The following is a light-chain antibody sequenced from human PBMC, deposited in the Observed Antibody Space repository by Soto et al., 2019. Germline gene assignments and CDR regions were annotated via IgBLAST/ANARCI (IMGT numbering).Light chain of an antibody. J-gene: IGKJ4*01. V-gene: IGKV3-15*01. CDR1: QSVSSN. CDR3: QQYNDWPPELT. CDR2: GAS. Sequence: EIMMTQSPATLSVSPGERATLSCWASQSVSSNLAWYQQRPAQAPRLLIYGASTRAAGIPARFSGSGSGTDFTRTISGLQSEDSAVYYCQQYNDWPPELTFGGGTEVEIK.